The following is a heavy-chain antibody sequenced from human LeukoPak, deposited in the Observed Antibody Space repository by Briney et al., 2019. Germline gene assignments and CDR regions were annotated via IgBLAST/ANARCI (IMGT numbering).Heavy chain of an antibody. CDR2: IKPDGSAQ. CDR1: GFTFSNYW. V-gene: IGHV3-7*01. J-gene: IGHJ4*02. Sequence: PGGSLRISCAASGFTFSNYWMTWVRQAPGKGLEWVANIKPDGSAQYYADSVRGRFTISRDSAKNSVFLQMNSLRAEDTAVYHCARPYGIGWSGLEHWGRGILVTVSS. D-gene: IGHD6-19*01. CDR3: ARPYGIGWSGLEH.